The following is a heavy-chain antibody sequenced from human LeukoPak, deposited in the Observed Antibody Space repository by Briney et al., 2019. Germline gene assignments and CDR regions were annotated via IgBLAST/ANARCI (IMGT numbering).Heavy chain of an antibody. D-gene: IGHD3-10*01. J-gene: IGHJ5*02. Sequence: GASLKISCKGSGYSFTSYWIGWVRQLPGKGLEWMGIIYPGDSDTRYSPSFQGQVTISADKSISTAYLQWSSLKASDTAMYYCARTSYYYGSGSYYIGWFDPWGQGTLVTVSS. V-gene: IGHV5-51*01. CDR2: IYPGDSDT. CDR1: GYSFTSYW. CDR3: ARTSYYYGSGSYYIGWFDP.